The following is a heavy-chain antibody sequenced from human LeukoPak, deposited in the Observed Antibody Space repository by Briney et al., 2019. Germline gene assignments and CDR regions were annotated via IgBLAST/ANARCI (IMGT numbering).Heavy chain of an antibody. Sequence: SETLSLTCTVSGGSISSYYWSWIRQPPGKGLEWIGYIYYSGSTNYNPSLKSRVTISVDTSKNQFSLKLSSVTAADTAVYYCARRDYGGKALDYWGRGTLVTVSS. CDR3: ARRDYGGKALDY. J-gene: IGHJ4*02. V-gene: IGHV4-59*08. D-gene: IGHD4-23*01. CDR2: IYYSGST. CDR1: GGSISSYY.